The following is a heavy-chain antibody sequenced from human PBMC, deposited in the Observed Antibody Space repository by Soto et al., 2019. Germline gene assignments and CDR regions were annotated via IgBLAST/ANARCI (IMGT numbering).Heavy chain of an antibody. CDR1: GGSISSYY. J-gene: IGHJ2*01. D-gene: IGHD4-17*01. V-gene: IGHV4-4*07. CDR3: ARVHRYGDYWTDWYFDL. CDR2: IYTSGST. Sequence: PSETLSLTCTVSGGSISSYYWSWIRQPAGKGLEWIGRIYTSGSTNYNPSLKSRVTMSVDTSKNQFSLKLSSVTAADTAVYYCARVHRYGDYWTDWYFDLWGRGTLVTVSS.